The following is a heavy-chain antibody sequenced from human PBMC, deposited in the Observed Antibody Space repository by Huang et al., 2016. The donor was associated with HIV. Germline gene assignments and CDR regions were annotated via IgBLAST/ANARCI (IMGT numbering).Heavy chain of an antibody. CDR1: TFRFGAYW. J-gene: IGHJ6*02. D-gene: IGHD1-7*01. CDR3: ATKTAAMDI. CDR2: IKQDESEK. V-gene: IGHV3-7*01. Sequence: VESGGRLVKPGGSIRLSCVGSTFRFGAYWMSWVRQSPGKGLGWVANIKQDESEKYYVDSVKGRFNISRDNAKKVLFLEMNNVRVEDTATYYCATKTAAMDIWGQGTTVTVS.